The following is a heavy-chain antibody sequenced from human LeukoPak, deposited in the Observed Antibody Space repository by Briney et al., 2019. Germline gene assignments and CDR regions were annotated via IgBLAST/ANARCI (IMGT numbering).Heavy chain of an antibody. J-gene: IGHJ5*02. Sequence: PSQTLSLTCAVSGGSIISGGYSWSWIRQPPGKGLEWIGYIYNSGSAYYNPSLKSRITMSVDTSKNQFSLKLRSMTAADTAVYYCARDNSVRDEAWWFNPWGQGTLVTVSS. D-gene: IGHD5-24*01. CDR3: ARDNSVRDEAWWFNP. CDR2: IYNSGSA. V-gene: IGHV4-30-4*07. CDR1: GGSIISGGYS.